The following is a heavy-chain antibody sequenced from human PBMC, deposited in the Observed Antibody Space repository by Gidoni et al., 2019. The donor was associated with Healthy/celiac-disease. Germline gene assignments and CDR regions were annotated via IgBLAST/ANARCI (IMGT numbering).Heavy chain of an antibody. D-gene: IGHD1-1*01. CDR2: IYYSGST. Sequence: QVQLQESGPGLVKPSQTLSLTCTVSGGSISRGGYYWSWIRQHPGKGLEWIGYIYYSGSTYYNPSLKSRVTISVDTSKNQFSLKLSSVTAADTAVYYCARDMSGYNYFDYWGQGTLVTVSS. CDR1: GGSISRGGYY. CDR3: ARDMSGYNYFDY. J-gene: IGHJ4*02. V-gene: IGHV4-31*03.